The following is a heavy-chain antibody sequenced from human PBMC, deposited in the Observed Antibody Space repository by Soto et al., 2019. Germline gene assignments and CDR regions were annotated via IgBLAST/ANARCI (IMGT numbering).Heavy chain of an antibody. D-gene: IGHD3-10*01. Sequence: PSETLSLTCTVSGGSISSGDYYWSWIRQPPGKGQEWIGYIYYSGSTYYNPSLKSRVTISVDTSKNQFSLKLSSVTAADTAVYYCARDRDTMVRGPYGMDVWGQGTTVTVSS. CDR1: GGSISSGDYY. CDR3: ARDRDTMVRGPYGMDV. J-gene: IGHJ6*02. CDR2: IYYSGST. V-gene: IGHV4-30-4*01.